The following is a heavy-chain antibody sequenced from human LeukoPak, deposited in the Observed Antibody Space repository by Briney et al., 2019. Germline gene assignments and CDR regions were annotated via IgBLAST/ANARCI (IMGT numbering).Heavy chain of an antibody. D-gene: IGHD3-3*01. J-gene: IGHJ4*02. V-gene: IGHV1-18*01. CDR3: ARARITIFGVVMPYFDY. Sequence: ASVKVSCKASGYTFTSYGISWVRQAPGQGREWMGWISAYNGNTNYAQKLQGRVTITTDTSTSTAYMELRSLRSDDTAVYYCARARITIFGVVMPYFDYWGQGTLVTVSS. CDR1: GYTFTSYG. CDR2: ISAYNGNT.